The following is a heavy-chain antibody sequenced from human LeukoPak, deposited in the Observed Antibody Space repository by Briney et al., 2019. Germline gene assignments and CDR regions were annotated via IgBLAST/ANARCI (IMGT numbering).Heavy chain of an antibody. Sequence: GGSLRLSCAASGFTFDDYAMHWVRQTPGKGLEWVSLISWDGGSTFYADSVKGRFTISRDNSKNSLYLHMNSLRTEDTALYYCARDRLRYCTSISCYIPIRWGQGTLVTVSS. D-gene: IGHD2-2*02. CDR1: GFTFDDYA. V-gene: IGHV3-43D*03. J-gene: IGHJ4*02. CDR2: ISWDGGST. CDR3: ARDRLRYCTSISCYIPIR.